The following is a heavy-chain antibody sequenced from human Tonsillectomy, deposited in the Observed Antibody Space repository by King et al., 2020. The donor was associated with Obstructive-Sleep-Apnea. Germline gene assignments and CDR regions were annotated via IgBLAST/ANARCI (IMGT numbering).Heavy chain of an antibody. CDR2: MYYSGNT. CDR3: ARHRGVEDYGDYGDYFDC. CDR1: GGSISNYY. J-gene: IGHJ4*02. Sequence: QLQESGPGLVKPSETLSLTCTVSGGSISNYYWSWIRQPPGKGLEWIGYMYYSGNTNFNPSLKSRFTISADTSKIQFSLRLSSVTAADTAVYYCARHRGVEDYGDYGDYFDCWGQGTLVTVSS. D-gene: IGHD4-17*01. V-gene: IGHV4-59*08.